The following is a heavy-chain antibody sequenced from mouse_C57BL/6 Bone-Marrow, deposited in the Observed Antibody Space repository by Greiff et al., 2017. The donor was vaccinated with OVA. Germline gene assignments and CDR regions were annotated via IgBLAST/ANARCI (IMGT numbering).Heavy chain of an antibody. CDR1: CSTFTNYS. Sequence: QVKLQQSGAELVKPGASVKMSCKASCSTFTNYSIEWVKQNHGKSLEWIGNFYPYHDDSTYNEKFKGKAPLTVEKSSSTVYLELSRLTSDDSAVYYCARPGDYDGDWFAYWGQGTLVTVSA. V-gene: IGHV1-47*01. D-gene: IGHD2-4*01. CDR2: FYPYHDDS. J-gene: IGHJ3*01. CDR3: ARPGDYDGDWFAY.